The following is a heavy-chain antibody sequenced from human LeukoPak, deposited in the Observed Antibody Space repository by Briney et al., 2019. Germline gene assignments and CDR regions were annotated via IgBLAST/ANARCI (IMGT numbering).Heavy chain of an antibody. CDR1: GGSISSGSYY. V-gene: IGHV4-61*02. J-gene: IGHJ4*02. Sequence: PSETLSLTCTVSGGSISSGSYYWSWIRQPAGKGLEWIGRIYTSGSTNYNPSLKSRVTISVDTSKNQFSLKLSSVTAADTAVYYCAKSLNWNVGGFDYWGQGTLVTVSS. CDR2: IYTSGST. CDR3: AKSLNWNVGGFDY. D-gene: IGHD1-20*01.